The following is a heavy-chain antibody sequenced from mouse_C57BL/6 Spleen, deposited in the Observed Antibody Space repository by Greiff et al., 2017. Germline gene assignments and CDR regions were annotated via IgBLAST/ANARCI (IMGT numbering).Heavy chain of an antibody. V-gene: IGHV1-69*01. CDR3: ARSGDGFHFDY. CDR2: IDPSGSYT. J-gene: IGHJ2*01. Sequence: QVQLQQPGAELVMPGASVKLSCKASGYTFTSYWMHWVKQRPGQGLEWIGEIDPSGSYTNYNQKFKGKSTLTVDKSSSTAYMQLSSLTAEDSAVYYCARSGDGFHFDYWGQGTTLTVAS. D-gene: IGHD2-3*01. CDR1: GYTFTSYW.